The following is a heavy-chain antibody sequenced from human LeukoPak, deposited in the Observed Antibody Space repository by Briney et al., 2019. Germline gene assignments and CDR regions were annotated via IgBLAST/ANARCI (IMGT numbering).Heavy chain of an antibody. CDR3: ARRVYGTSQYY. V-gene: IGHV4-39*01. D-gene: IGHD5/OR15-5a*01. Sequence: SETLSLTCTVSGGSISSSSYYWGWIRQPPGKGLEWIGSIYDSGSTYYNPSLKSRVTISVDTSKNQFSLKLSSVTATDTALYYCARRVYGTSQYYWGQGTLVTVSS. CDR2: IYDSGST. J-gene: IGHJ4*02. CDR1: GGSISSSSYY.